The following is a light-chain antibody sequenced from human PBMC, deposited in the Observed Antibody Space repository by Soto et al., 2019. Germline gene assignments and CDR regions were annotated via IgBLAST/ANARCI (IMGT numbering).Light chain of an antibody. V-gene: IGKV1-39*01. CDR2: AAS. J-gene: IGKJ1*01. CDR3: QQSYSTVWT. CDR1: QSISSY. Sequence: DIQMTQSPSSLSASVGDRVTITCRASQSISSYLNWYQQKPGKAPKLLIYAASSLQSGVPSRFSGSGSGTDFTLTISILQPEDFATYYCQQSYSTVWTFGQGTKVEIK.